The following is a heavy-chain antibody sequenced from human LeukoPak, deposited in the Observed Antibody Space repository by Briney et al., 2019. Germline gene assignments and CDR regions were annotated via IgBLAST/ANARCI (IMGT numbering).Heavy chain of an antibody. CDR2: IYYSGST. J-gene: IGHJ4*02. Sequence: SETLSLTCTVSGGSISSGGYYWSWLRQHPGRGLEWIGYIYYSGSTYYNPSLKSRVTISVDTSKNQFSLKLSSVTAADTAVYYCARAQTYYYDSSGPFQIDYWGQGTLVTVSS. D-gene: IGHD3-22*01. V-gene: IGHV4-31*03. CDR1: GGSISSGGYY. CDR3: ARAQTYYYDSSGPFQIDY.